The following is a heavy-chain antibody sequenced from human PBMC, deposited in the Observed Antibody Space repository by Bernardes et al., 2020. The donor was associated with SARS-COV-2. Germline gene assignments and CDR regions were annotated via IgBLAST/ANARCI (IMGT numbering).Heavy chain of an antibody. CDR3: ARDWDYGESGYYYGVDV. J-gene: IGHJ6*02. CDR1: GFSFNTYA. CDR2: ISFDGSNQ. V-gene: IGHV3-30-3*01. Sequence: GGSLRLSRAASGFSFNTYAMRWVRQTPGKGLDWVALISFDGSNQYYADSIKGRFTISRDNSKNTLYLQMNSLRPEDTAVYYCARDWDYGESGYYYGVDVWGQGTTVTVSS. D-gene: IGHD4-17*01.